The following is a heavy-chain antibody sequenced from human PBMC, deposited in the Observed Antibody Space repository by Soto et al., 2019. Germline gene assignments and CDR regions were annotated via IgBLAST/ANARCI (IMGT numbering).Heavy chain of an antibody. CDR2: ISNSSRTI. CDR1: GFTFRSYS. V-gene: IGHV3-48*02. Sequence: PGGSLRLSCAASGFTFRSYSMNWVRQAPGKGLEWVSYISNSSRTIYYAASVKGRFTISRDDAKNSLYLQMNSLRDEDTSVYSCARDNGIAGSFDPWGQGTLVTVSS. D-gene: IGHD2-21*01. CDR3: ARDNGIAGSFDP. J-gene: IGHJ5*02.